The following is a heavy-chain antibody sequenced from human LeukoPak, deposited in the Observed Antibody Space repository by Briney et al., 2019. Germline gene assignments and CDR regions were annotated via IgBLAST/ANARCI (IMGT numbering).Heavy chain of an antibody. Sequence: GASLKVSCKASGYTFTSYGISWVRQAPGQGLEWMGWISAYNGNTNYAQKLQGRVTMTTDTSTSTAYMELRSLRSDDTAVYYCARVLRRDILTGYYPRYYYYGMDVWGQGTTVTVSS. V-gene: IGHV1-18*01. D-gene: IGHD3-9*01. CDR3: ARVLRRDILTGYYPRYYYYGMDV. CDR2: ISAYNGNT. J-gene: IGHJ6*02. CDR1: GYTFTSYG.